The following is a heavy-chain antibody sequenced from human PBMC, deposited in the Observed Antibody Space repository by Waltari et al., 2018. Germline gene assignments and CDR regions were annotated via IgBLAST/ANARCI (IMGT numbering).Heavy chain of an antibody. D-gene: IGHD2-15*01. Sequence: QVQLQESGPGLVKPSGTLSLTCAVPGASISSNYWWSWVRQSPGKGLEWIGQIHHSGRTYSTPSLKSRITISVDKSRNQFSLNLSSVHDADTAVYYCAADRGNGLYFDYWGQGTLVTVSS. V-gene: IGHV4-4*02. CDR3: AADRGNGLYFDY. CDR2: IHHSGRT. CDR1: GASISSNYW. J-gene: IGHJ4*02.